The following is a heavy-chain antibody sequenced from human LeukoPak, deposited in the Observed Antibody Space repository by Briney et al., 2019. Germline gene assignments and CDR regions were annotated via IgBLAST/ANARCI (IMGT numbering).Heavy chain of an antibody. CDR1: GFTFSSYA. CDR2: ISYDGSNK. Sequence: GSLRLSCAASGFTFSSYAMHWVRQAPGKGLEWVAVISYDGSNKYYADSVKGRFTISRDNSKNTLYLQMNSLRAEDTAVYYCARGAGLRFLEWLLRSHSPGTMDNWFDPWGQGTLVTVSS. D-gene: IGHD3-3*01. V-gene: IGHV3-30-3*01. J-gene: IGHJ5*02. CDR3: ARGAGLRFLEWLLRSHSPGTMDNWFDP.